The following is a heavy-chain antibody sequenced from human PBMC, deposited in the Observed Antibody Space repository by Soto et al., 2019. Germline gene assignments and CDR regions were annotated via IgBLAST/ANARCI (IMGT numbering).Heavy chain of an antibody. CDR2: IWYDGSKK. Sequence: QVQLVESGGGVVQPGRSLRLSCAASGFTFTSYGIHWVRQAPGKGLEWVAGIWYDGSKKYYTDSVKGRFTISRDNSKKTLYLQMNSLRAEDSAVYYCARDADTSSHYSKFDYWGQGTLVTVSS. CDR1: GFTFTSYG. D-gene: IGHD3-22*01. J-gene: IGHJ4*02. V-gene: IGHV3-33*01. CDR3: ARDADTSSHYSKFDY.